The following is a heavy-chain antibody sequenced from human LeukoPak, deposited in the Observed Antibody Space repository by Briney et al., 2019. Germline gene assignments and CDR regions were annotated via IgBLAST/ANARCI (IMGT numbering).Heavy chain of an antibody. CDR2: ISSSGSTI. Sequence: QPGGSLRLSCAASGFTFSSYEMNWVRQAPGKGLEWVSYISSSGSTIYYADSVKGRFTISRDNAKNSLYLQMNSLRADDTAVYYCARDSNYRLFDYWGQGTLVTVSS. D-gene: IGHD1-1*01. CDR3: ARDSNYRLFDY. J-gene: IGHJ4*02. V-gene: IGHV3-48*03. CDR1: GFTFSSYE.